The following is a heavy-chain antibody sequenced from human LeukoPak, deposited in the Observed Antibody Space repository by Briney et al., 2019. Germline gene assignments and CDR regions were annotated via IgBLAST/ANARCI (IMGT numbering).Heavy chain of an antibody. Sequence: PSGTLSLTCAVSGGSISTNWWSWVRQSPGEGLEWIGEAFHSGTSNYKPSLKSRVTISLDKSKNQFSLSLSSVTAADTAVYYCARRTSLSGQRGFDSWGQGILVTVSS. J-gene: IGHJ4*02. D-gene: IGHD1-1*01. V-gene: IGHV4-4*02. CDR2: AFHSGTS. CDR3: ARRTSLSGQRGFDS. CDR1: GGSISTNW.